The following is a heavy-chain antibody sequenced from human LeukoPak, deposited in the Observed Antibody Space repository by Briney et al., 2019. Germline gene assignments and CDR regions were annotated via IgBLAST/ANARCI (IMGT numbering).Heavy chain of an antibody. CDR3: ARGYCSGGSCYSGWYYYYYMDV. J-gene: IGHJ6*03. CDR1: GGSFSGYY. Sequence: SETLSLTCAVYGGSFSGYYWSWIRQPPGKGLEWIREINHSGSTNYNPSLKSRVTISVDTSKNQFSLKLSSVTAADTAVYYCARGYCSGGSCYSGWYYYYYMDVWGKGTTVTVSS. CDR2: INHSGST. V-gene: IGHV4-34*01. D-gene: IGHD2-15*01.